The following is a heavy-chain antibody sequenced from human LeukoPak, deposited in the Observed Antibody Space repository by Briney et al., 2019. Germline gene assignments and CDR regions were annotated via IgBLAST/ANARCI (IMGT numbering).Heavy chain of an antibody. CDR2: IRYDGSNK. V-gene: IGHV3-30*02. Sequence: GGSLRLSCAASGFTFSSYGMHWVRQAPGKGLEWVAFIRYDGSNKYYADSVKGRFTISRDNSKNTLYLQMNSLRAEDTAVYYCAKDRAYLVSSSWLFDYWGQGTLVTVSS. D-gene: IGHD6-13*01. J-gene: IGHJ4*02. CDR3: AKDRAYLVSSSWLFDY. CDR1: GFTFSSYG.